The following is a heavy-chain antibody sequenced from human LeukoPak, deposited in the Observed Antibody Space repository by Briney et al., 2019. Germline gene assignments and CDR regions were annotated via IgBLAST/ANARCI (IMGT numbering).Heavy chain of an antibody. J-gene: IGHJ6*02. Sequence: SETLSLTCTVSGGSISSSGYYWGWIRQHPGKGLEWIGYIYYSGSTYYNPSLKSRVTISVDTSKNQFSLKLSSVTAADTAVYYCARGGYGDYNLYYYGMDVWGQGTTVTVSS. CDR2: IYYSGST. CDR3: ARGGYGDYNLYYYGMDV. V-gene: IGHV4-31*03. D-gene: IGHD4-17*01. CDR1: GGSISSSGYY.